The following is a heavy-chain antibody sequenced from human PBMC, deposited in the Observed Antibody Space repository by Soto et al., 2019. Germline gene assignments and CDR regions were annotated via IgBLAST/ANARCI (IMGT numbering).Heavy chain of an antibody. D-gene: IGHD3-22*01. CDR3: VKSQFSDSGGYPLAS. CDR1: GFTFSTYA. Sequence: QVQLVESGGGVVQPGRSLRLYCAASGFTFSTYAMHWVRQAPGKGLEWVAVISYDESDKLYADSVKGRFTISKDNSKNTLYLQRNSLRVEDTAVYYCVKSQFSDSGGYPLASWGQGTLVTVSS. J-gene: IGHJ4*02. CDR2: ISYDESDK. V-gene: IGHV3-30*18.